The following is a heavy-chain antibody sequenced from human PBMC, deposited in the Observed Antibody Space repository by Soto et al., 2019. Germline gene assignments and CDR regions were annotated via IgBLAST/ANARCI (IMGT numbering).Heavy chain of an antibody. D-gene: IGHD2-21*01. V-gene: IGHV4-61*01. CDR2: IHYSGST. J-gene: IGHJ4*02. CDR1: GGSVSLGTYY. CDR3: TRGGDAYKNGH. Sequence: VQLQESGPGLVKPSETLSLTCPVPGGSVSLGTYYWSWIRQPPGKGLEWIGFIHYSGSTNYNPSLKSRVTMSVDTSKNQFSLKLTSVNAADTAVYFCTRGGDAYKNGHWGQGTLVTVSS.